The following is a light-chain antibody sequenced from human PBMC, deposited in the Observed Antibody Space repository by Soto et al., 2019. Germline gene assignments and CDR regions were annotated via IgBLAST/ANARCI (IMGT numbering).Light chain of an antibody. CDR1: SSDIGAYNL. Sequence: QSALTQPASVSGSPGQSITISCNGTSSDIGAYNLVSWYQQHPGKAPKLMLYDINIRPSGVSNRFSGSKSGNTPSLTISGLQAEDVADYHCTSWTTRTTMIFAGGTKVTVL. CDR3: TSWTTRTTMI. J-gene: IGLJ2*01. CDR2: DIN. V-gene: IGLV2-14*03.